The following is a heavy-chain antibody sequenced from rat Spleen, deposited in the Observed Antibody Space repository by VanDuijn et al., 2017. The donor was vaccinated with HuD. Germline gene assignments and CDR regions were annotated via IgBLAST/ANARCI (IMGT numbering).Heavy chain of an antibody. J-gene: IGHJ2*01. CDR3: ASLINYGGYSEAFDY. D-gene: IGHD1-11*01. CDR2: ITNTGGST. V-gene: IGHV5-31*01. CDR1: GFTFSDYY. Sequence: EVQLVESGGGLVQPGRSLKLSCAASGFTFSDYYLAWVRQGPGKGLEWVASITNTGGSTYYPDSVKGRFTISRDNAKSTLYLQMNSLRSEDTATYYCASLINYGGYSEAFDYWGQGVMVTVSS.